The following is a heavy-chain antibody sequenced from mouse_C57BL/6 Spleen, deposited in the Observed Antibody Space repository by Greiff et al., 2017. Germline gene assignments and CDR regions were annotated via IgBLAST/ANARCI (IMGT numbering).Heavy chain of an antibody. Sequence: VQLQQSGPELVKPGASVKISCKASGYTFTDYYMTWVKQSHGKSLEWIGDINPNNGGTSYNQMFKGKATLTVDKSSSTSYMELRSLTSEDSAVYYCASYYDDDVDAMDYWGQGTSVTVSS. CDR3: ASYYDDDVDAMDY. CDR2: INPNNGGT. CDR1: GYTFTDYY. D-gene: IGHD2-4*01. J-gene: IGHJ4*01. V-gene: IGHV1-26*01.